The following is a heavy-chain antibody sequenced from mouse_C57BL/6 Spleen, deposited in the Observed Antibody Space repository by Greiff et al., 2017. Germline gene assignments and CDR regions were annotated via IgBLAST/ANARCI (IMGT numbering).Heavy chain of an antibody. CDR3: ARSRVYYGSSPFAY. J-gene: IGHJ3*01. V-gene: IGHV1-80*01. Sequence: VQLQQSGAELVKPGASVKISCKASGYAFSSYWMNWVKQRPGKCLEWIGQIYPGDGDTNYNGKFKGKATLTADKSSSTAYMQLSSLTSEDSAVYFCARSRVYYGSSPFAYWGQGTLVTVSA. CDR1: GYAFSSYW. CDR2: IYPGDGDT. D-gene: IGHD1-1*01.